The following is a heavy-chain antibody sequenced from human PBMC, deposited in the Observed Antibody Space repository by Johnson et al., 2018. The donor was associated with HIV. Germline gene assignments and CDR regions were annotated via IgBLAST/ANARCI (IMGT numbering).Heavy chain of an antibody. CDR1: GFTFSSYA. J-gene: IGHJ3*02. Sequence: QVQLVESGGGVVQPGRSMRLSCAASGFTFSSYAMHWVRQAPGKGLEWVAVISYDGSNKYYADSVKGRFTISRDNSKNSLYLQMKSLRAEDTAVYYCAARGWELQPDAFDIWGQGTMVTVSS. V-gene: IGHV3-30*04. CDR2: ISYDGSNK. CDR3: AARGWELQPDAFDI. D-gene: IGHD1-26*01.